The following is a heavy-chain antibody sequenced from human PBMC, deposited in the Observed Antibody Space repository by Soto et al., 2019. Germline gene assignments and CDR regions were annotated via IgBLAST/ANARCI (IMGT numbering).Heavy chain of an antibody. V-gene: IGHV1-3*05. CDR1: GYTFTSYA. Sequence: QVQLLQSGAEEKRPGASVKVSCKAPGYTFTSYAIHWVRQAPGQRVGGMGWINADTGNTKYSQKLQGRVTTTEDTSASAAYMELSSRRSEDTAVYYCARDITLPTPLDYCGQGTLVTVSS. J-gene: IGHJ4*02. CDR3: ARDITLPTPLDY. CDR2: INADTGNT. D-gene: IGHD1-20*01.